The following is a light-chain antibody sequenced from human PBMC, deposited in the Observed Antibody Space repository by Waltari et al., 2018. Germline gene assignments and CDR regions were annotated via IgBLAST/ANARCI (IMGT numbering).Light chain of an antibody. CDR2: EVS. J-gene: IGLJ1*01. CDR3: CSYTSSNTLYYV. Sequence: QSALTQPASVSGSPGQSITISCTGTSSDVGGYNYVSWYQQHPGKAPNLMIYEVSNRPSGVSKRFAGSKSGNTASLTISGLQAEDEADYYCCSYTSSNTLYYVFGTGTKVTV. V-gene: IGLV2-14*01. CDR1: SSDVGGYNY.